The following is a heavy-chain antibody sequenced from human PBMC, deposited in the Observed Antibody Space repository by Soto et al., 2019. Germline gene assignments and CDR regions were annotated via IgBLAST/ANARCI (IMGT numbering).Heavy chain of an antibody. V-gene: IGHV3-23*01. J-gene: IGHJ4*02. CDR2: FRTGADDGTT. Sequence: GSLRLSCAASGFTFSSYSMSWVRQAPGKGLEWVSGFRTGADDGTTYYADSVKGRFTISRDISKNTLFLQMDSLRAEDTAIYYCAKKVNSGPGSQYFDYWGQGTLVTVSS. CDR1: GFTFSSYS. D-gene: IGHD3-10*01. CDR3: AKKVNSGPGSQYFDY.